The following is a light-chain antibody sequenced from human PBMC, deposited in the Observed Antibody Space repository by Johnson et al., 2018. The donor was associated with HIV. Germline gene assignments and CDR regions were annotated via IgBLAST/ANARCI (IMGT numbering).Light chain of an antibody. CDR3: GTWDSSLSAPYV. V-gene: IGLV1-51*01. Sequence: QSVLTQPPSVSAAPGQRVTRSYSGSSSNIGNNFVSWFRQLPLRAPKVLIYDNNKRPSGIPDRFSGSKSGTSATLGITALQTGDEADYYCGTWDSSLSAPYVFGTGTKVTVL. CDR2: DNN. J-gene: IGLJ1*01. CDR1: SSNIGNNF.